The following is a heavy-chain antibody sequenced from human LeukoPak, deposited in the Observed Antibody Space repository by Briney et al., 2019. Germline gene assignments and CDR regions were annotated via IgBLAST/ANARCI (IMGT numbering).Heavy chain of an antibody. CDR2: INHSGST. D-gene: IGHD3-16*01. V-gene: IGHV4-34*01. J-gene: IGHJ4*02. Sequence: SETLSLTCAVYGGSFSGYYWSWIRQPPGKGLEWIGEINHSGSTNYNPSLKSRVTISVGTSKNQFSLKLSSVTAADTAVYYCARLGGVVSSYWGQGTLVTVSS. CDR3: ARLGGVVSSY. CDR1: GGSFSGYY.